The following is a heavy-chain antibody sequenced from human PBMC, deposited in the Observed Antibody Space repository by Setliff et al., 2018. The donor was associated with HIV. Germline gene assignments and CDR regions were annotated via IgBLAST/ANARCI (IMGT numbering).Heavy chain of an antibody. D-gene: IGHD3-10*01. V-gene: IGHV1-24*01. J-gene: IGHJ4*02. CDR3: ATGESRVYSYGPRNY. Sequence: ASVKVSCKVSGYTLSELSIHWARQAPGKGLEWMGGLEPEDNEILYAQKFQGRVTLTADTSSDTAYMELRSLESEDTGMYYCATGESRVYSYGPRNYWGQGTLVTVSS. CDR2: LEPEDNEI. CDR1: GYTLSELS.